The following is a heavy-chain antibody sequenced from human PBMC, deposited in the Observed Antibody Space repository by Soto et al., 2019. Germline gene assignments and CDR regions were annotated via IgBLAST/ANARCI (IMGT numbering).Heavy chain of an antibody. V-gene: IGHV3-11*01. CDR2: ISGDGSTM. D-gene: IGHD3-16*01. Sequence: PGWSLRLSCASSVFRFIDHYMTWIRQAPGKGLEWISKISGDGSTMYYADSVKGRFTVSRDNAKSSLYLEMNSLRAEDTAIYYCACDRYYYSSDLWGQGIPVTVSS. J-gene: IGHJ4*02. CDR3: ACDRYYYSSDL. CDR1: VFRFIDHY.